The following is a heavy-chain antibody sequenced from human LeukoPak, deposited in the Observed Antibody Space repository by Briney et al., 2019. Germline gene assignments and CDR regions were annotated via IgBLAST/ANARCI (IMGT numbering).Heavy chain of an antibody. CDR2: ISSGGNTI. D-gene: IGHD5-18*01. CDR3: AREGTAMVSFDY. J-gene: IGHJ4*02. Sequence: GGSLRLSCAASGFTFSSYEMNWVRQAPGKGLEWVSYISSGGNTIYYAHSVKGRFTISRDNAKNSLYLQMNSLRAEDTAVYYCAREGTAMVSFDYWGQGTLVTVSS. V-gene: IGHV3-48*03. CDR1: GFTFSSYE.